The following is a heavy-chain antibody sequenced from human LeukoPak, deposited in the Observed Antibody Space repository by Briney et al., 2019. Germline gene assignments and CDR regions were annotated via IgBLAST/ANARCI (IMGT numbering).Heavy chain of an antibody. CDR2: ISAYNGNT. J-gene: IGHJ4*02. CDR3: AREGSDSYGFDY. V-gene: IGHV1-18*04. CDR1: GYTFTGYY. D-gene: IGHD5-18*01. Sequence: ASVKVSCKASGYTFTGYYMHWVRQAPGQGLEWMGWISAYNGNTNYAQKLQGRVTMTTDTSTSTAYMELRSLRSDDTAVYYCAREGSDSYGFDYWGQGTLVTVSS.